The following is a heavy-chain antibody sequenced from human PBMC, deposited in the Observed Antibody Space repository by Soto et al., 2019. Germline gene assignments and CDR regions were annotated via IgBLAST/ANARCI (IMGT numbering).Heavy chain of an antibody. D-gene: IGHD3-3*01. CDR2: IFWDDDK. Sequence: QITLKESGPTLVKPTQTLTLTCTFSGFSLSTSGVAVGWIRQAPRKAPAWLAFIFWDDDKRYSPSLENRLTITKDTSKNQVVLTMTNMDPVDTATYYCARIFDFWSGYYFSYWGRGTLVTVSS. J-gene: IGHJ4*02. CDR3: ARIFDFWSGYYFSY. V-gene: IGHV2-5*02. CDR1: GFSLSTSGVA.